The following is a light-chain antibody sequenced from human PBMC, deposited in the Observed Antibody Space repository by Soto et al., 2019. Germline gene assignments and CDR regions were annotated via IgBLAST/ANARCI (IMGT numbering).Light chain of an antibody. CDR2: DVS. CDR3: SSFAGNNIMV. V-gene: IGLV2-8*01. Sequence: QSALAQPPSASGSPGQSVTISCTGTSSDVGGYNYVSWYQQHPGKAPNLMIYDVSKRPSGVPDRFSGSKSGNTASLTVSGIQAEAEADYYCSSFAGNNIMVFGGGTQLTVL. CDR1: SSDVGGYNY. J-gene: IGLJ2*01.